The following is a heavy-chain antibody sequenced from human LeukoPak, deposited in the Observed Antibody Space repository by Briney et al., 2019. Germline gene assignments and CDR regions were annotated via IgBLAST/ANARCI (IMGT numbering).Heavy chain of an antibody. D-gene: IGHD4-23*01. Sequence: GASVKVSCKASGYTFTNYDISWVRQAPGQGLEWMGGIIPIFGTANYAQKFQGRVTITTDESTSTAYMELSSLRSEDTAVYYCARGARGNLEFDYWGQGTLVTVSS. CDR3: ARGARGNLEFDY. CDR1: GYTFTNYD. J-gene: IGHJ4*02. CDR2: IIPIFGTA. V-gene: IGHV1-69*05.